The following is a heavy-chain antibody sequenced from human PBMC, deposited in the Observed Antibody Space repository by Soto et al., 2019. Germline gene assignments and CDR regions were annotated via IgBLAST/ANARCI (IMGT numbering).Heavy chain of an antibody. CDR1: GFTVSNNY. Sequence: DVDLLGSGGGLVQRGGSLRLSCAAFGFTVSNNYMAWVRQAPGKGLEWVSAIHSDGATSYADSVKGRFTIPRDNSKNTMSLEMDRLRVEDTAVYFCARGGDCGGDCYLDYWGLGTLVTVSS. V-gene: IGHV3-66*01. J-gene: IGHJ4*02. CDR2: IHSDGAT. D-gene: IGHD2-21*02. CDR3: ARGGDCGGDCYLDY.